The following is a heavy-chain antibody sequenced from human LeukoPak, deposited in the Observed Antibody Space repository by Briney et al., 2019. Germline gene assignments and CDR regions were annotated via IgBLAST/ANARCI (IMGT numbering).Heavy chain of an antibody. CDR3: ARHVYGMDV. CDR1: GGSISSGGYS. Sequence: PSQTLSLTCAVSGGSISSGGYSWSWIRQPPGKGLEWIGYIYHSGSTYYNPSLKSRVTISVDTSKNQFSLKLSSVTAADTAVYYCARHVYGMDVWGQGTTVTVSS. V-gene: IGHV4-30-2*01. CDR2: IYHSGST. J-gene: IGHJ6*02.